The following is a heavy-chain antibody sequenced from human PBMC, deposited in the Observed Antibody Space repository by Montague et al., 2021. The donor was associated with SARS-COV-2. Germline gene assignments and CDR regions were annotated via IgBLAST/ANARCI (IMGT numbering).Heavy chain of an antibody. J-gene: IGHJ3*02. D-gene: IGHD5-12*01. CDR2: IYYSGST. CDR3: ARDRYSGYVLDAFDI. V-gene: IGHV4-31*03. Sequence: TLSLTCTVSGGSISSGGYYWSWIRQPPGKGLEWIGYIYYSGSTYYNPSLKSRVTISVDTSKNQFSLKLSSVTAADTAVYYCARDRYSGYVLDAFDIWGQGTMVTVPS. CDR1: GGSISSGGYY.